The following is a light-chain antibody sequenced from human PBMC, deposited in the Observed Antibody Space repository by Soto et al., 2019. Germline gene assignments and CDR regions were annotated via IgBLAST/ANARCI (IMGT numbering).Light chain of an antibody. V-gene: IGKV1-27*01. CDR3: QGYNSAPRT. J-gene: IGKJ1*01. CDR2: GAS. CDR1: QGITNS. Sequence: DIQMTQSPSSLSASVGDRVSITCRASQGITNSLAWYQHKPGTTPKLLIHGASTLQSGVPSRFSGTGSGTDFTLTISSLQPEDVATYYCQGYNSAPRTFGQGTKVEI.